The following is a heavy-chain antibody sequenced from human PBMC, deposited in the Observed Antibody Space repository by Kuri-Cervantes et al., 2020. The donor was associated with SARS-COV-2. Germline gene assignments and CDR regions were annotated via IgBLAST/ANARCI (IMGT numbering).Heavy chain of an antibody. CDR3: ARSPGDGDYDPFDY. D-gene: IGHD4-17*01. V-gene: IGHV3-21*01. J-gene: IGHJ4*02. Sequence: GGSLRLSCAASGFTVSSYTLNWVRQAPGKGLEWVSSITRSSVYISYADSLKGRFTISRDNAKNSLYLQMNSLRAEDTAVYYCARSPGDGDYDPFDYWGQGTLVTVSS. CDR1: GFTVSSYT. CDR2: ITRSSVYI.